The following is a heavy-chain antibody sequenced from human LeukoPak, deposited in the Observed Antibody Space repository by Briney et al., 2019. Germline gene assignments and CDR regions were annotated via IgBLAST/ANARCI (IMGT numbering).Heavy chain of an antibody. CDR2: IYYSGSA. CDR1: GGSVSSSSYY. D-gene: IGHD2-15*01. Sequence: SETLSLTCIVSGGSVSSSSYYWGWIRQPPGKGLEWIGSIYYSGSAYYNPSLKSRVTISVDTSKSQFSLKLSSVTAADTAVYYCARHVSGCSGGSCYPGQYYYGMDVWGQGTTVTVSS. V-gene: IGHV4-39*01. CDR3: ARHVSGCSGGSCYPGQYYYGMDV. J-gene: IGHJ6*02.